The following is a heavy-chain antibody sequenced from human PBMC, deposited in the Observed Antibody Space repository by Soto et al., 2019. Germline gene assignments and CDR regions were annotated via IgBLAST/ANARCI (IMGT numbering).Heavy chain of an antibody. J-gene: IGHJ4*02. V-gene: IGHV1-18*01. CDR1: GYTFTSYG. CDR3: ARGGYCISTSCYAGRVSWFSDY. Sequence: ASVKVSCKASGYTFTSYGISWVRQAPGQGLEWMGWISAYNGNTNYAQKLQSRVTMTTDTSTSTAYMELRSLRSDDTAVYYCARGGYCISTSCYAGRVSWFSDYWGQGTLVTVSS. D-gene: IGHD2-2*01. CDR2: ISAYNGNT.